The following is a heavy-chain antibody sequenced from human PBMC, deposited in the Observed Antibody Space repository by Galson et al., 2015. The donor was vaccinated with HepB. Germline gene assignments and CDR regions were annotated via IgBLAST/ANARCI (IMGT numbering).Heavy chain of an antibody. D-gene: IGHD6-6*01. V-gene: IGHV1-69*13. Sequence: SVKVSCKASGGTFSSYAISWVRQAPGQGLEWMGGIIPIFGIANYAQKFQGRVTITADESTSTAYMELSSPRSEDTAVYYCARGREGPSIAARSGGFYYFDYWGQGTLVTVSS. CDR2: IIPIFGIA. CDR3: ARGREGPSIAARSGGFYYFDY. J-gene: IGHJ4*02. CDR1: GGTFSSYA.